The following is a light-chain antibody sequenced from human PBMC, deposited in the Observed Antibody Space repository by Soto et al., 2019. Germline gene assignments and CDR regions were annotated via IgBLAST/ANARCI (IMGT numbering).Light chain of an antibody. Sequence: QSALTQPASVSGSPGQSITISCTGTSSDIGAFTFVSWYQQHPGKVPKLMIFDVNRRPSGVSDRFSGSKSGNTASLTLSGLQAEDEGDYYCSSYTSSSTHVFGSGTKVTVL. J-gene: IGLJ1*01. V-gene: IGLV2-14*03. CDR3: SSYTSSSTHV. CDR2: DVN. CDR1: SSDIGAFTF.